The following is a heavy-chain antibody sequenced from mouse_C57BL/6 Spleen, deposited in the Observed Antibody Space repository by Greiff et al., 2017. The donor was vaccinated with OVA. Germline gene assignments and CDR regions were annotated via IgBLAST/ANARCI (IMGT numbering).Heavy chain of an antibody. CDR2: ISSGSSTI. V-gene: IGHV5-17*01. Sequence: DVQLVESGGGLVKPGGSLKLSCAASGFTFSDYGMHWVRQAPEKGLEWVAYISSGSSTIYYADTVKGRFTISRDNAKNTLFLQMTSLRSEDTAMYYCARPGYYGSSYFAYWGQGTLVTVSA. D-gene: IGHD1-1*01. CDR3: ARPGYYGSSYFAY. CDR1: GFTFSDYG. J-gene: IGHJ3*01.